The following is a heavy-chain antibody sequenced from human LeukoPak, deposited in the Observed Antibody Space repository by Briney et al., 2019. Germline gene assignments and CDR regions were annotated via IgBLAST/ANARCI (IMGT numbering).Heavy chain of an antibody. J-gene: IGHJ4*02. CDR1: GYSFTSYW. CDR2: IYPGDSDT. D-gene: IGHD2-2*02. V-gene: IGHV5-51*01. CDR3: ARQGDVDQLLYSFDY. Sequence: GESLKISCKGSGYSFTSYWIGWVRQMPGKGLEWMGIIYPGDSDTRYSPSFQGQVTISADKSISTAYLQWSSLKASDTAMYYCARQGDVDQLLYSFDYWGQGTLVTVSS.